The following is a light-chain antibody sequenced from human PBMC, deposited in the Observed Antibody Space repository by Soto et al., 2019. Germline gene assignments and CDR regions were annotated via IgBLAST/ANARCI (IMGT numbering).Light chain of an antibody. Sequence: QSALTQPASVSGSPGQSITISCTGTSSDVGRYNYVSWYQHHPGKAPKLMIYEVSNRPSGVSIRFSGSKSGYAASQTISGLQAEDEADYYCSSYTSSSTWVFGGGTKLTVL. V-gene: IGLV2-14*01. CDR1: SSDVGRYNY. J-gene: IGLJ3*02. CDR3: SSYTSSSTWV. CDR2: EVS.